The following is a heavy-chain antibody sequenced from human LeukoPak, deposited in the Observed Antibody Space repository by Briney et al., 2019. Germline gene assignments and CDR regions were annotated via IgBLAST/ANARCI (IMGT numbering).Heavy chain of an antibody. CDR2: ISNSGSS. Sequence: SETLSLTCSVSGASIGDYYWSWIRQPPGKGLDWVGYISNSGSSYYSPSLRSRVTMSLDTSNNRISLRLSSATAADTAVYYCARQTRYYDSTGYPVLGILDPGGQGTTVTVSS. CDR1: GASIGDYY. J-gene: IGHJ3*01. CDR3: ARQTRYYDSTGYPVLGILDP. D-gene: IGHD3-22*01. V-gene: IGHV4-59*01.